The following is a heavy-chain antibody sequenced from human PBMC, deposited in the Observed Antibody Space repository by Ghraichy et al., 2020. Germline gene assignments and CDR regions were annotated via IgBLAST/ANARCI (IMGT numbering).Heavy chain of an antibody. CDR1: GGSISSYY. Sequence: SETLSLTCTVSGGSISSYYWSWIRQPPGKGLEWIGYIYYSGSTNYNPSLKSRVTISVDTSKNQFSLKLSSVTAADTAVYYCARDGYCSSTSCYTNGMDVWAKGPRSPSP. D-gene: IGHD2-2*02. J-gene: IGHJ6*02. CDR3: ARDGYCSSTSCYTNGMDV. CDR2: IYYSGST. V-gene: IGHV4-59*01.